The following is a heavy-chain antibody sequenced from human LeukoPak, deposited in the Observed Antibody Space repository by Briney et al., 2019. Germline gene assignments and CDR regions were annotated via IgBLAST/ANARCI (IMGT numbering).Heavy chain of an antibody. D-gene: IGHD2-2*01. J-gene: IGHJ3*02. Sequence: GGSLRLSCAASGFTFSSYWMSWVRQAPGKGLEWVANIKQDGSEKYYVDSVKGRFTISRDNAKNSLYLQMNSLRAEDTAVYYCARNSPFCSSTGCYPSQYVFDIWAKGKMVTVSS. CDR2: IKQDGSEK. CDR3: ARNSPFCSSTGCYPSQYVFDI. CDR1: GFTFSSYW. V-gene: IGHV3-7*01.